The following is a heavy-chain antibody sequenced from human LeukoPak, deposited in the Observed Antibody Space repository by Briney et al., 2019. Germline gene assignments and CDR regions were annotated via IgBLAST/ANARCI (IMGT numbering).Heavy chain of an antibody. CDR3: ARDSELLWFGELLNAFDI. CDR1: GYTFTGYC. V-gene: IGHV1-2*02. CDR2: INPNSGGT. J-gene: IGHJ3*02. D-gene: IGHD3-10*01. Sequence: ASVTVSCKAAGYTFTGYCMDWVRQVPGQGLEWMGLINPNSGGTNYSQKFQVRVTLTRDTSISTAYMELSRLRSDDTAVYYCARDSELLWFGELLNAFDIWGQGTMVTVSS.